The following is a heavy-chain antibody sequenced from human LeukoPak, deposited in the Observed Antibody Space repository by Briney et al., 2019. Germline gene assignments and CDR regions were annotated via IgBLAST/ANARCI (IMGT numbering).Heavy chain of an antibody. D-gene: IGHD5-12*01. CDR2: IYHSGST. J-gene: IGHJ4*02. CDR1: GYSISSGYY. Sequence: SETLSLTCTVSGYSISSGYYWGWIRQPPGKGLEWIGSIYHSGSTYYNPSLKSRVTISVDTSKNQFSLKLSSVTAADTAVYYCARVRLTKLYYFDYWGQGTLLTVSS. CDR3: ARVRLTKLYYFDY. V-gene: IGHV4-38-2*02.